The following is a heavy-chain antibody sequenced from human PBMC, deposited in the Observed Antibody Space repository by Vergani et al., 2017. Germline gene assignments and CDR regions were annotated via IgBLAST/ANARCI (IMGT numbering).Heavy chain of an antibody. J-gene: IGHJ4*02. CDR3: GGSGSYREINY. CDR2: IYSGGST. D-gene: IGHD3-10*01. V-gene: IGHV3-53*02. Sequence: EVQLVETGGGLIQPGGSLRLSCAASGFTVSSNYMSWVRQAPGKGLEWVSVIYSGGSTYYADSVKGRFTISRDNSKNTLYVQMNSLRAEDTAVDYCGGSGSYREINYWGQGTLVTVSS. CDR1: GFTVSSNY.